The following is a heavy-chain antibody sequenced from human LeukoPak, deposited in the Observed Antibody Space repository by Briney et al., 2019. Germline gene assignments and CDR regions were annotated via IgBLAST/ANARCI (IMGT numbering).Heavy chain of an antibody. CDR2: IIPIFGTA. J-gene: IGHJ6*03. CDR1: GGTFSSNA. D-gene: IGHD1-26*01. CDR3: ARGYNSGSYHMDV. Sequence: ASVKVSCKASGGTFSSNAISWVRQAPGQGLEWMGGIIPIFGTANYAQKFQGRVTITTDESTSTAYMELSSLRSEDTAVYYCARGYNSGSYHMDVWGKGTTVTVSS. V-gene: IGHV1-69*05.